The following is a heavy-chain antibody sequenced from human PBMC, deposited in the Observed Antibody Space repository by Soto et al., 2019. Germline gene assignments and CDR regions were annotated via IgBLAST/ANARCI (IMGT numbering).Heavy chain of an antibody. D-gene: IGHD5-12*01. CDR2: INPNNGAT. Sequence: QVQLVQSGAEVKKPGASVKVSCKAPRYIFTAYFMHWVRQAPGQGLERMGWINPNNGATHYGLSFQGRVTMTRHTSIGRAYMELSSLISDDTAVYYCASYDAGARFDLWGQGTLGIVSS. CDR3: ASYDAGARFDL. V-gene: IGHV1-2*02. CDR1: RYIFTAYF. J-gene: IGHJ5*02.